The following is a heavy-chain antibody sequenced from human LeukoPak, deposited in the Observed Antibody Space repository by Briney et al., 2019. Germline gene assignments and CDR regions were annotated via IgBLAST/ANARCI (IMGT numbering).Heavy chain of an antibody. J-gene: IGHJ4*02. CDR1: GFTFSSYA. CDR3: ARDHGDSSGYLGYFDY. Sequence: PGGSLRPSCAASGFTFSSYAMHWVRQAPGKGLEWVAVISYDGSNKYYADSVKGRFTISRDNSKNTLYLQMNSLRAEDTAVYYCARDHGDSSGYLGYFDYWGQGTLVTVSS. D-gene: IGHD3-22*01. CDR2: ISYDGSNK. V-gene: IGHV3-30-3*01.